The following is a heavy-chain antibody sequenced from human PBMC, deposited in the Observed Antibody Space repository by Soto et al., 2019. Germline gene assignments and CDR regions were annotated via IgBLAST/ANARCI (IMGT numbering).Heavy chain of an antibody. CDR2: IIPILGIA. D-gene: IGHD2-2*02. J-gene: IGHJ4*02. CDR1: GGTFSSYT. V-gene: IGHV1-69*02. Sequence: QVQLVQSGAEVKKPGSSVKVSCKASGGTFSSYTISWVRQAPGQGLEWMGRIIPILGIANYAQKFQGRVTITADKATSTAYMELSSLSSEATAVYYCAMEYCSSTSCYRDYWGQGTLVTVSS. CDR3: AMEYCSSTSCYRDY.